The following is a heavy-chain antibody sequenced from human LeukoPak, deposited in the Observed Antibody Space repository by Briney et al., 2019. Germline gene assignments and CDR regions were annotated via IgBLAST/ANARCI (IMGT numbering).Heavy chain of an antibody. CDR3: ARGYCSGGSCYSVENWFDP. D-gene: IGHD2-15*01. CDR2: INPSSGGT. Sequence: AASVKVSCKASGYTFTKCYMLWARQAPGQGLEWMGRINPSSGGTDYAQKFQGRVTMTRDTSISTAYMELSRLRSDDTAMYYCARGYCSGGSCYSVENWFDPWGQGTLVTVSS. V-gene: IGHV1-2*06. CDR1: GYTFTKCY. J-gene: IGHJ5*02.